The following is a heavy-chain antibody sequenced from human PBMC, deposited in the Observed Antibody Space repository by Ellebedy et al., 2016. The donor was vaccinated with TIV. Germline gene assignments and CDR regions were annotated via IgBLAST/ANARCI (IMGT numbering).Heavy chain of an antibody. Sequence: GGSLRLSCAASGFTFSSYGMHWVRQAPGKGLEWVAVVWYDGSNKYYGDSVKGRFTVSRDNSKNMLYLQMNSLRAEDTAVYYCARDQGGDSESWRRRSNDYWGQGTLVTVSS. V-gene: IGHV3-33*01. D-gene: IGHD1-26*01. J-gene: IGHJ4*02. CDR2: VWYDGSNK. CDR3: ARDQGGDSESWRRRSNDY. CDR1: GFTFSSYG.